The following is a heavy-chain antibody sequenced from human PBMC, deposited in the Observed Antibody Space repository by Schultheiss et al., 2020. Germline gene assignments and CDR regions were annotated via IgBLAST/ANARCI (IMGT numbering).Heavy chain of an antibody. CDR2: ISGSGGST. D-gene: IGHD5-18*01. J-gene: IGHJ6*02. Sequence: GGSLRLSCAASGFTFSSYAMSWVRQAPGKGLEWVSAISGSGGSTYYADSVKGRFTISRDNSKNTLYLQMNSLRAEDTAVYYCAKVPFADMGYYYGMDVWGQGTTVTVSS. CDR1: GFTFSSYA. V-gene: IGHV3-23*01. CDR3: AKVPFADMGYYYGMDV.